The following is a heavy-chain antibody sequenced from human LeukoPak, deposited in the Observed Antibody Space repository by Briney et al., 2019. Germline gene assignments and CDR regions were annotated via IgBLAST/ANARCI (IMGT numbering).Heavy chain of an antibody. CDR3: ARDRADPDYGDYVFAY. CDR2: ISSRSSYI. J-gene: IGHJ4*02. Sequence: GGSLRLSCAASGFTFSSYRMNWVRQAPGKGLEWVSSISSRSSYIYYADSLKGRFTISSDNAKNSLYLNIHSLRAEDTAVYYCARDRADPDYGDYVFAYWGQGTLVTVSS. V-gene: IGHV3-21*01. D-gene: IGHD4-17*01. CDR1: GFTFSSYR.